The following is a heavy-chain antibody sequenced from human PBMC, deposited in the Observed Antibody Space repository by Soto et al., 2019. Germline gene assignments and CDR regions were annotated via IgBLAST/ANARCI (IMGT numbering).Heavy chain of an antibody. J-gene: IGHJ4*02. V-gene: IGHV4-31*03. Sequence: QVPLHESGPGLVKPSETLSLTCTVSGDSLRSGCYHWSWIRQFPGEGLEWIGYIFYFGSAYYKPSLGGRVTMSIDSSESHISLSLKSVTVADTAVYYCARGYSGYDYGFDQWGQGILVTVSS. CDR1: GDSLRSGCYH. CDR3: ARGYSGYDYGFDQ. D-gene: IGHD5-12*01. CDR2: IFYFGSA.